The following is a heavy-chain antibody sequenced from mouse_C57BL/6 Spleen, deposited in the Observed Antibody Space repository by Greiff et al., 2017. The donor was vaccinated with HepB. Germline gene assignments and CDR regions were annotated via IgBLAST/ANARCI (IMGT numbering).Heavy chain of an antibody. CDR2: INPGSGGT. CDR3: ARGELGSSGGTNWYFDV. CDR1: GYAFTNYL. D-gene: IGHD1-3*01. J-gene: IGHJ1*03. V-gene: IGHV1-54*01. Sequence: QVQLKESGAELVRPGTSVKVSCKASGYAFTNYLIEWVKQRPGQGLEWIGVINPGSGGTKYNEKFKGKATLTADKSSSTAYMQLSSLTSEDSAVYFCARGELGSSGGTNWYFDVWGTGTTVTVSS.